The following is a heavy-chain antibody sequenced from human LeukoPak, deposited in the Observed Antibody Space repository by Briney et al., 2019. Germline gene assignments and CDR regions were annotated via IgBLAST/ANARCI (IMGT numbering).Heavy chain of an antibody. CDR3: AKDTGYYYDSSGYHPIYYYYGMDV. J-gene: IGHJ6*02. CDR2: IKQDGSEK. CDR1: GFTFSSYW. V-gene: IGHV3-7*01. Sequence: GGSLRLSCAASGFTFSSYWMSWVRQAPGKGLEWVANIKQDGSEKYYVDSVKGRFTISRDNSKNTLYLQMNSLRAEDTAVYYCAKDTGYYYDSSGYHPIYYYYGMDVWGQGTTVTVSS. D-gene: IGHD3-22*01.